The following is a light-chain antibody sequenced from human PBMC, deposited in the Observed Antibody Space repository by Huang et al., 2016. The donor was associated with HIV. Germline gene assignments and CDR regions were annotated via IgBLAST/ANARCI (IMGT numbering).Light chain of an antibody. Sequence: EVVMTQSPATLSVSPGEGATLSCRASQNIKTNLAWYQQKPCQAPRLLIYGASTRDTGSPARFSGSGSGTDFTLIISSLQSEDYAVYYCQQYQDWPPWTFGQGTKVEIK. CDR1: QNIKTN. CDR3: QQYQDWPPWT. J-gene: IGKJ1*01. V-gene: IGKV3-15*01. CDR2: GAS.